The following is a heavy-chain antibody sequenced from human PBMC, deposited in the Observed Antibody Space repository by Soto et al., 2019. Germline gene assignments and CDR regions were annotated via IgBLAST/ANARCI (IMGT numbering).Heavy chain of an antibody. CDR1: GYTFTSYG. Sequence: QVQLVQSGAEVKKPGASVKVSCKASGYTFTSYGVSWVRQAPGQGLEWMGWISAYNGNTNYAQKLQGRVTMTTDTSTSTAYMELRSLRSDDTAVYYCARDSSTGTTVAEYQFDPWGQGTLVTVSS. CDR3: ARDSSTGTTVAEYQFDP. D-gene: IGHD1-7*01. CDR2: ISAYNGNT. V-gene: IGHV1-18*01. J-gene: IGHJ5*02.